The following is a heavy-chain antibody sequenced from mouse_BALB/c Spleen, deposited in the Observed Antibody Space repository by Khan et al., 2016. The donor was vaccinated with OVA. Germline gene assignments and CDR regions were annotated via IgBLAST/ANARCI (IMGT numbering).Heavy chain of an antibody. J-gene: IGHJ2*01. Sequence: VQLQQSGPGLVKPSQSLSLTCTVTGFSITSDYAWNWLRQFPGNKLEWMGYISYSGNTKSNPSLKSRISITRDTSKNQFFLQLNSVTIEDTATYYCARVYGGDFDYWGQGTTLTGSS. CDR3: ARVYGGDFDY. CDR2: ISYSGNT. CDR1: GFSITSDYA. V-gene: IGHV3-2*02. D-gene: IGHD1-1*01.